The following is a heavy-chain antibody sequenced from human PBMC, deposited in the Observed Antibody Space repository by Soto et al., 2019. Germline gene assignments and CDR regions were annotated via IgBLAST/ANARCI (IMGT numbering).Heavy chain of an antibody. V-gene: IGHV3-23*01. Sequence: GGSLRLSCAASGFTFSSYAMSWVRQAPGKGLEWVSAISGSGGSTYYADSVKGRFTISRDNSKNTLYLQMNSLRAEDTAVYYCAINGGXXXGKSSRYWGQGTLVTVSS. CDR2: ISGSGGST. CDR3: AINGGXXXGKSSRY. J-gene: IGHJ4*02. CDR1: GFTFSSYA. D-gene: IGHD2-15*01.